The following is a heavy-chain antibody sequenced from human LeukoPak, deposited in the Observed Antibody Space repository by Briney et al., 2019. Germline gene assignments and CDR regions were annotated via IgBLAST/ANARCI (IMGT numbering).Heavy chain of an antibody. CDR3: AREGLSIVGVPAAMYAFDI. CDR1: RASISNYY. J-gene: IGHJ3*02. V-gene: IGHV4-4*07. D-gene: IGHD2-2*01. CDR2: IYISEST. Sequence: SETLSLTCTVSRASISNYYWSWIRQPAGKGLEWIGRIYISESTNYNPSLKSRVIMSVDTSKNQFSLKLRSVTAADTAVYYCAREGLSIVGVPAAMYAFDIWGQGTMVTVSS.